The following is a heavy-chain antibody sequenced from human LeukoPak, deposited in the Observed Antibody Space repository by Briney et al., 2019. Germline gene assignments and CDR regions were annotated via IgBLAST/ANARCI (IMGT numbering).Heavy chain of an antibody. V-gene: IGHV3-23*01. CDR3: AKDRRACSSSGCYYPFDY. CDR2: ISDSGGST. D-gene: IGHD2-2*01. Sequence: PGGSLRLSCAASEFTFSSYAMSWVRQAPGKGLEWVSAISDSGGSTYYADSVKGRFTVSRDNSKNTMYLQMNSLRAEDTAVYYCAKDRRACSSSGCYYPFDYWGQGTLVTVSS. CDR1: EFTFSSYA. J-gene: IGHJ4*02.